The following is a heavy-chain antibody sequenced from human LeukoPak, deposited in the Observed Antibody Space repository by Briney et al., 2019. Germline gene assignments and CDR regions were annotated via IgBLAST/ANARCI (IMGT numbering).Heavy chain of an antibody. CDR3: AKDSRTTVTSLGATFDP. CDR2: ISWNSGSI. D-gene: IGHD4-11*01. V-gene: IGHV3-9*01. CDR1: GFTFDDYA. Sequence: GGSLRLSCAASGFTFDDYAMHWVRQAPGKGLEWVSGISWNSGSIVYADSVKGRFTISRDNAKNSLYLQMNSLRAEDTAFYYCAKDSRTTVTSLGATFDPWGQGTLVTVSS. J-gene: IGHJ5*02.